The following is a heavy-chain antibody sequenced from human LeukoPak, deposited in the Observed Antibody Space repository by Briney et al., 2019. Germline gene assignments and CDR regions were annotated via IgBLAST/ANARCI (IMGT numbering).Heavy chain of an antibody. Sequence: PSETLSLTCTVSSGSISSYYWSWIRQPPGKGLEWIGYIYYSGNTDYNPSLKSRVTISVDTSKKQFSLKLSSVTAADTAVYYCASGGYYDSSGYYRRFFQHCGHGTLVTVSS. CDR3: ASGGYYDSSGYYRRFFQH. J-gene: IGHJ1*01. CDR2: IYYSGNT. CDR1: SGSISSYY. V-gene: IGHV4-59*01. D-gene: IGHD3-22*01.